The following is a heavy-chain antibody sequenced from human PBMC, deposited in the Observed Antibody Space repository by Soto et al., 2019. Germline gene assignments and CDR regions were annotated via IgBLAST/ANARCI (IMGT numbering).Heavy chain of an antibody. CDR3: ARERPATVVTPIPDY. CDR1: GFTFSSYG. D-gene: IGHD4-17*01. CDR2: IWYDGSNK. V-gene: IGHV3-33*01. Sequence: ESGGGVVQPGRSLRLSCAASGFTFSSYGMHWVRQAPGKGLEWVAVIWYDGSNKYYADSVKGRFTISRDNSKNTLYLQMNSLRAEDTAVYYCARERPATVVTPIPDYWGQGTLVTVSS. J-gene: IGHJ4*02.